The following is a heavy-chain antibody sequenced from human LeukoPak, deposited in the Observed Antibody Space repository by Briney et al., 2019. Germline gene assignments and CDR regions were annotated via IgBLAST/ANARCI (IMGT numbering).Heavy chain of an antibody. CDR1: GHSFTSYW. CDR2: IYPGDSNT. Sequence: GESREISCKGSGHSFTSYWIGWVRQMPVKGLEWMGIIYPGDSNTRYSPSFQGQVTISADKSISTAYLQWSSLKASDTAMYYCARLEDTAMVTWAFDIWGQGTMVTVSS. CDR3: ARLEDTAMVTWAFDI. V-gene: IGHV5-51*01. J-gene: IGHJ3*02. D-gene: IGHD5-18*01.